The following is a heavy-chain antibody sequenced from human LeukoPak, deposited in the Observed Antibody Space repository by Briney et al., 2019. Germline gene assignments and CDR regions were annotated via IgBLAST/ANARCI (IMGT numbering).Heavy chain of an antibody. CDR2: IYYSGST. D-gene: IGHD3-10*01. CDR3: ARRYLRGLLWFGELNWFDP. V-gene: IGHV4-39*01. J-gene: IGHJ5*02. Sequence: PSETLSLTCTVSVGSISSSSYYWGWIRQPPGKALECIGSIYYSGSTYYNPSLKSRVTISVDTSKNQFSLKLSSVTAADTAVYYCARRYLRGLLWFGELNWFDPWGQGTLVTVSS. CDR1: VGSISSSSYY.